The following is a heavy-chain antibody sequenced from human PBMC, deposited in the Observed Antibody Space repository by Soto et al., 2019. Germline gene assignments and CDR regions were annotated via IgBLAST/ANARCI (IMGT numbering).Heavy chain of an antibody. CDR3: ARQVGGTFDY. V-gene: IGHV4-39*01. D-gene: IGHD1-26*01. CDR1: VGSISSSSYY. Sequence: AETLSLSCVVSVGSISSSSYYWFWIRHPPGKGLEWIGTIYYSGSTYYNPSLKSRATISVDTSKNQFSLKLSSVTAADTAVYYCARQVGGTFDYWGQGTLVTVSS. CDR2: IYYSGST. J-gene: IGHJ4*02.